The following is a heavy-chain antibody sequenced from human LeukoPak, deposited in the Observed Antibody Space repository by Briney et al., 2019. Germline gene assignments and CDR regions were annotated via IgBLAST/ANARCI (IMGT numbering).Heavy chain of an antibody. CDR2: ISSDGRDK. D-gene: IGHD5/OR15-5a*01. CDR3: ARDLRRFAAYYFDY. V-gene: IGHV3-30*03. Sequence: GRSLRLSCAASGFTFSGYAIHWVRQAPGKGLEWVAVISSDGRDKHHADSGKGRFTISRDNSKNTLYLQTNSLRAEDTAVYYCARDLRRFAAYYFDYWGQGTLVTVSS. CDR1: GFTFSGYA. J-gene: IGHJ4*02.